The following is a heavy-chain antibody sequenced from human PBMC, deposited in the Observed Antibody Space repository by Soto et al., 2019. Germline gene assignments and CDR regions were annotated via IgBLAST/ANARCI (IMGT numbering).Heavy chain of an antibody. CDR1: GGSFTRVNYY. Sequence: SETLSLTCSVSGGSFTRVNYYLGGIRQPPGEGLEWLGSMYYTGSFHYNPSLKGRVAISVDTSKSRFSLRLTSVTAADTAVYYCVRTYSSGWYPSYYFDSWGHGTLVTVS. V-gene: IGHV4-39*01. J-gene: IGHJ4*01. D-gene: IGHD6-19*01. CDR2: MYYTGSF. CDR3: VRTYSSGWYPSYYFDS.